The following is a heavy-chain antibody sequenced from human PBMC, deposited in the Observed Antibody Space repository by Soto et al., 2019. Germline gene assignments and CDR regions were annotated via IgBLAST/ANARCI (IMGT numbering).Heavy chain of an antibody. CDR3: ARHAYNFLTCDS. D-gene: IGHD1-1*01. V-gene: IGHV3-7*01. Sequence: EVQLVESGGGLVQPGGSLRLSCAASGFTFTNYWMNWVRQPPGKGLEWVANIKHLESEKFYVGSVRGRFTISRDNGKNTVYLRMDSLRAEDTAVYYCARHAYNFLTCDSWGQGTLVTVSS. CDR2: IKHLESEK. J-gene: IGHJ4*02. CDR1: GFTFTNYW.